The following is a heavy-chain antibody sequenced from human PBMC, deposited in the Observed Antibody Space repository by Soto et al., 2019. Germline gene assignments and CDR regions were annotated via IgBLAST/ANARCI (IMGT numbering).Heavy chain of an antibody. CDR3: ARLLVATTGYYGMDV. CDR2: IIPIFGTA. J-gene: IGHJ6*02. CDR1: GGTFRSYA. Sequence: SVKVSCKASGGTFRSYAISWVRQAPGQGLEWMGGIIPIFGTANYAQKFQGRVTITADESTSTAYMELSSLRSEDTAVYYCARLLVATTGYYGMDVWGQGTTVTVSS. D-gene: IGHD5-12*01. V-gene: IGHV1-69*13.